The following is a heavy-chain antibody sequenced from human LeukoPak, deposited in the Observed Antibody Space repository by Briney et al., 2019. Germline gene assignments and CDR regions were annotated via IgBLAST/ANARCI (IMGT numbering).Heavy chain of an antibody. J-gene: IGHJ4*02. CDR1: GFTFSDYG. V-gene: IGHV3-43*02. CDR3: AKAGCTTSICYANY. D-gene: IGHD2-8*01. CDR2: ITGDGGAT. Sequence: GGSLRLSCAASGFTFSDYGMSWVRQAPGKGLEWVSFITGDGGATYYADSVKGRFTISRDNSKTSLYLQMSSLRTEDTALYYCAKAGCTTSICYANYWGQGTLVAVSS.